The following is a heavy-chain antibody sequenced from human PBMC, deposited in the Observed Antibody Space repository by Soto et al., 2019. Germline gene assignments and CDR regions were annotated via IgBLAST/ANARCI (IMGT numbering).Heavy chain of an antibody. CDR2: GNPGSGGT. V-gene: IGHV1-2*02. CDR3: ARGGNYFY. D-gene: IGHD3-22*01. J-gene: IGHJ4*02. Sequence: ASGKFSGKVWGFTVSDCDVHWVRQAPGQGLEWMGWGNPGSGGTHFAQEFQGRVILTRDTSITTAYMELSSLRSDDTAVYYCARGGNYFYWGQGTLVTVSS. CDR1: GFTVSDCD.